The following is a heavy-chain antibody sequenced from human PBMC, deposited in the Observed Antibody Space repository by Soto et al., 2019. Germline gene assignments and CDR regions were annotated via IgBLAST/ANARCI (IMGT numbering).Heavy chain of an antibody. V-gene: IGHV1-69*01. CDR2: FNPIFETA. CDR3: TRGITISRGVIPPGYYYGMDV. Sequence: QVQLVQSGAEVKKPGSSVKVSCKASGGTFSSYAISWVRQAPGQGLEWMGGFNPIFETANYAQKFQGRVTINADESTNTAYMELSRLRSEDTSVYYWTRGITISRGVIPPGYYYGMDVWGQGTTVAVSS. J-gene: IGHJ6*02. CDR1: GGTFSSYA. D-gene: IGHD3-10*01.